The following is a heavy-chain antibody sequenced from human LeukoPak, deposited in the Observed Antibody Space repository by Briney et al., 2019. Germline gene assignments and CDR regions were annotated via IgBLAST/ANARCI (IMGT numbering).Heavy chain of an antibody. V-gene: IGHV4-61*01. CDR1: GGSVTSCSYY. Sequence: AETLSLTCAVSGGSVTSCSYYLSWIRQPPVKGLEWIGYIYYSGSTNYNPSRKSRVTISVDTSKNQFSLKLSSVTAADPAVYYCARAEYQLLYGMDVWGKGTTVTVSS. J-gene: IGHJ6*04. CDR3: ARAEYQLLYGMDV. D-gene: IGHD2-2*01. CDR2: IYYSGST.